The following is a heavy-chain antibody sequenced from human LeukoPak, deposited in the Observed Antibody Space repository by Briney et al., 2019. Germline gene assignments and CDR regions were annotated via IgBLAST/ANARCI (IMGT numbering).Heavy chain of an antibody. CDR3: ARVDVVVPAAIIIPCYYMDV. J-gene: IGHJ6*03. CDR2: IYYSGST. D-gene: IGHD2-2*02. Sequence: AETLTLTCTVSGFSFSSCSYYWVWIRQPPGKGLEWIVSIYYSGSTYYNPSLKSRVTISVDTSKNQFTLKLSYVTAADTAVYYCARVDVVVPAAIIIPCYYMDVWGKGTAVTVSS. CDR1: GFSFSSCSYY. V-gene: IGHV4-39*06.